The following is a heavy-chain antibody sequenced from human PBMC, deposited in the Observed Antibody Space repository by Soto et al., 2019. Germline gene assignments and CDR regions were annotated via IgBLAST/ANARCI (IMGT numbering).Heavy chain of an antibody. D-gene: IGHD6-13*01. V-gene: IGHV3-49*03. CDR3: TRVQGSSWLYYYYYGMDV. CDR2: IRSKAYGGTT. Sequence: PGGSLRLSCTASGFTFGDYAMSWFRQAPGKGLEWVGFIRSKAYGGTTEYAASVKGRFTISRDDSKSIAYLQMNSLKTEDTAVYYCTRVQGSSWLYYYYYGMDVWGQGTTVTVSS. CDR1: GFTFGDYA. J-gene: IGHJ6*02.